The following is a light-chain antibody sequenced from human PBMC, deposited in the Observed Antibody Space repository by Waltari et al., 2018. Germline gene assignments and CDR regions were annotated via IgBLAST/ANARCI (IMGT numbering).Light chain of an antibody. Sequence: CGARQGVGRAVAWYQQRPGQAPRLLSYDASSRATGISDKFSGSGSGTDFSLTISRVEPEDFAVYFCQMYVRLPVTFGQGTKVEVK. CDR3: QMYVRLPVT. V-gene: IGKV3-20*01. CDR1: QGVGRA. J-gene: IGKJ1*01. CDR2: DAS.